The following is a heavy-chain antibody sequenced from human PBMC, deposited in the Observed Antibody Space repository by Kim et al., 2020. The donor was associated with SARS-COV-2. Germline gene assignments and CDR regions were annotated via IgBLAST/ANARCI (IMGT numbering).Heavy chain of an antibody. CDR1: GYTFTSYA. D-gene: IGHD1-26*01. CDR3: ARFGGSYYYYYYGMDV. J-gene: IGHJ6*02. CDR2: INAGNGNT. Sequence: ASVKVSCKASGYTFTSYAMHWVRQAPGQRLEWMGWINAGNGNTKYSQKFQGRVTITRDTSASTAYMELSSLRSEDTAVYYCARFGGSYYYYYYGMDVWGQGTTVTVSS. V-gene: IGHV1-3*01.